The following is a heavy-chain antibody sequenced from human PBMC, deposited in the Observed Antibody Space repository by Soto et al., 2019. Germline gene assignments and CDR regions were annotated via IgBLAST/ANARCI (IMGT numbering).Heavy chain of an antibody. CDR1: GGSISSGDYY. D-gene: IGHD4-4*01. Sequence: SETLSLTCTVSGGSISSGDYYWSWIRQPPGKGLEWIGYIYYSGSTYYNPSLKSRVTISVDTSKNQFSLKLSSVTAADTAVYYCARDRERVYSPHWCFDLWGRGTLVTVSS. J-gene: IGHJ2*01. CDR2: IYYSGST. CDR3: ARDRERVYSPHWCFDL. V-gene: IGHV4-30-4*01.